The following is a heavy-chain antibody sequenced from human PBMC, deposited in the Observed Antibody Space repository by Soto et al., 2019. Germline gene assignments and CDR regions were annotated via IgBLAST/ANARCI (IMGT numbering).Heavy chain of an antibody. V-gene: IGHV3-30*18. CDR3: AKGSLAAAALIYYFDY. CDR1: GFTFSSYG. Sequence: QVQLVESGGGVVQPGRSLRLSCAASGFTFSSYGMHWVRQAPGKGLEWVAVISYDGSNKYYADSVKGRFTISRDNSKNTLYLQMNSLRAEDTAVYYCAKGSLAAAALIYYFDYWGQGTLVTVSS. D-gene: IGHD6-13*01. J-gene: IGHJ4*02. CDR2: ISYDGSNK.